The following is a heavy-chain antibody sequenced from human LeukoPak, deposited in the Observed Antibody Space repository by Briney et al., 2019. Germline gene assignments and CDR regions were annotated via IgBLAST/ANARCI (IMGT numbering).Heavy chain of an antibody. Sequence: GGSLRLSCAASGFTFSSYWMSWVRQAPGKGLEWVANIEQDGSEKYYVDSVKGRFTISRDNAKNSLYLQMNSLRAEDTAVYYCARYCSSTSCYRAGDAFDIWGQGTMVTVSS. CDR3: ARYCSSTSCYRAGDAFDI. CDR1: GFTFSSYW. J-gene: IGHJ3*02. CDR2: IEQDGSEK. V-gene: IGHV3-7*01. D-gene: IGHD2-2*01.